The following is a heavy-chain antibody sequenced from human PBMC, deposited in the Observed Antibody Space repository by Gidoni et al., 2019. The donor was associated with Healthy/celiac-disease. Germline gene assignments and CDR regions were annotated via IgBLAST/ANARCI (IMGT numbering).Heavy chain of an antibody. V-gene: IGHV3-23*01. J-gene: IGHJ4*02. CDR2: ISGSGGST. CDR3: AKVGAAAYYFDY. Sequence: EVQLLESGGGLVQPGGSLRLSCSASGFTFSSYAMSWVRQAPGKGLEWVSAISGSGGSTYYADSVKGRFTISRDNSKNTLYLQMNSLRAEDTAVYYCAKVGAAAYYFDYWGQGTLVTVSS. CDR1: GFTFSSYA. D-gene: IGHD6-13*01.